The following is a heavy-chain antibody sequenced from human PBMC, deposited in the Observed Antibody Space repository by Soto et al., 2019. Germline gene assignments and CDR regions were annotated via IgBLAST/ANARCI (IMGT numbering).Heavy chain of an antibody. D-gene: IGHD3-3*01. CDR1: CYPFENYG. CDR3: ARVERFLEWYLYDFDY. V-gene: IGHV1-18*01. CDR2: ISAYNGLT. J-gene: IGHJ4*02. Sequence: ASVKVSCKTSCYPFENYGISCVRQAPGQGLEWLGWISAYNGLTIYAQKVQGRITMTTDTPTNTAHLELRTLRSDDTAVYYCARVERFLEWYLYDFDYWGQGTSVTVSS.